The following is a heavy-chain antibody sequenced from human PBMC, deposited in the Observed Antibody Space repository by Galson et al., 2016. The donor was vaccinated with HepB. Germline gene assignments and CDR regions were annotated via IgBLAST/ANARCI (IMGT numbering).Heavy chain of an antibody. D-gene: IGHD1-26*01. CDR3: PRVSPSQRSWEATHYFEY. V-gene: IGHV7-4-1*02. CDR1: GYTFTNYG. J-gene: IGHJ4*02. CDR2: MNTNTGNP. Sequence: SVKVSCKASGYTFTNYGMNWVRQAPGQGLEWMGWMNTNTGNPTYDQGFTGQFVFSLDTSVSTAYLQISSLEADDTAVYYCPRVSPSQRSWEATHYFEYWGQGTVVTVSS.